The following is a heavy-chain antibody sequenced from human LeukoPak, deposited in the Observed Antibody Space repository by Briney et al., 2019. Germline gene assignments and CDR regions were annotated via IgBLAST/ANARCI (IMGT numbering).Heavy chain of an antibody. CDR2: IPFDGSHK. J-gene: IGHJ5*02. D-gene: IGHD2-2*01. CDR1: GFTLSDYG. CDR3: AKVGVVVVPAATQVDWFDP. Sequence: GGSLRLSCVVSGFTLSDYGIHWVRQAPGRGLQWVAFIPFDGSHKYYADSVEGRFTISRDNAKNSLYLQMNSLRAEDTAVYYCAKVGVVVVPAATQVDWFDPWGQGTLVTVSS. V-gene: IGHV3-30*02.